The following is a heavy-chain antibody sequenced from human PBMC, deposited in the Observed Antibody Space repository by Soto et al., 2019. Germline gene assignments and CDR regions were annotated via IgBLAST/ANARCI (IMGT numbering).Heavy chain of an antibody. CDR3: ASHRPTTYGYYFDY. V-gene: IGHV5-10-1*04. CDR2: IDPIDSYT. D-gene: IGHD4-17*01. CDR1: GYSFTSSW. Sequence: GESLKISCKGSGYSFTSSWISWVRQMPGKGLEWMVRIDPIDSYTNYSPSFQGQVTISADKSISTAYLQWSSLKASDTAMYYCASHRPTTYGYYFDYWGQGTLVTVSS. J-gene: IGHJ4*02.